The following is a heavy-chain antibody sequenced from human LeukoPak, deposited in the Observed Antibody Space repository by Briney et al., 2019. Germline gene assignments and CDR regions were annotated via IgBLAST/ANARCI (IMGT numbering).Heavy chain of an antibody. J-gene: IGHJ4*02. CDR2: ITGEGDIT. CDR1: GFTFGDYA. CDR3: ARESFFYGDYKFDY. D-gene: IGHD4-17*01. V-gene: IGHV3-43*02. Sequence: GGSLRLSCAASGFTFGDYAMHWVRQPPGKGLEWLSLITGEGDITYHADSVKGRFTISRDNSKNTLYLQMNSLRAEDTAVYYCARESFFYGDYKFDYWGQGTLVTVSS.